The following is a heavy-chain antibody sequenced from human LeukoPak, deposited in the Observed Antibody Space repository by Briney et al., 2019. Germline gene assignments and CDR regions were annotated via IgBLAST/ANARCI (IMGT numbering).Heavy chain of an antibody. CDR1: GYSFTTYW. J-gene: IGHJ4*02. CDR2: IYPGDSDT. CDR3: VRLDSSGWYYFDY. D-gene: IGHD6-19*01. Sequence: GESLKISCKGSGYSFTTYWIGWARQMPGKGLESMGIIYPGDSDTKYSPSFQGQVTISADKSISTAYLRWSSLKTSDTAMYYCVRLDSSGWYYFDYWGQGTLVTVAS. V-gene: IGHV5-51*01.